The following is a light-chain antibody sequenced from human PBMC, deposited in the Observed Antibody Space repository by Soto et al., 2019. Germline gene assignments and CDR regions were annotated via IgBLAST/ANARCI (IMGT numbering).Light chain of an antibody. CDR1: SPNIGDNF. J-gene: IGLJ3*02. V-gene: IGLV1-47*01. Sequence: QSVLTQPPSASGTPGQRVPISCSGSSPNIGDNFVYWYQHLPGTAPKLLIFRNSQRPSGVPDRFSGSKSGTSASLAISGLRSEDEADYYCAAWDDSLNGGVFGGGTKLTVL. CDR2: RNS. CDR3: AAWDDSLNGGV.